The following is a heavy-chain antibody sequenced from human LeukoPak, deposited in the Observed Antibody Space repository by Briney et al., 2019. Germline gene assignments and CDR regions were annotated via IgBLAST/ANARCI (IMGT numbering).Heavy chain of an antibody. CDR3: ARGSIFGVVRYYFDY. D-gene: IGHD3-3*01. CDR1: GFTFSSYS. CDR2: ISSSSSTI. Sequence: GGSLRLSCAASGFTFSSYSMNWVRQVPGKGRRGVSYISSSSSTIYYADSVKGRFTISRDNAKNSLYLQMNSLRDEDTAVYYCARGSIFGVVRYYFDYWGQGTLVTVSS. J-gene: IGHJ4*02. V-gene: IGHV3-48*02.